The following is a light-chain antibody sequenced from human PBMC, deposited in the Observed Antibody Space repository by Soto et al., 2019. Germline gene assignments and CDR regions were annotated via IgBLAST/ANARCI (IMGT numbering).Light chain of an antibody. CDR2: DVS. V-gene: IGLV2-14*01. CDR3: SSYTSSSTLLYV. Sequence: QSALTQPASVSRSPGQSITISCTGTSSDVGGYNYVSWYQQHPGKAPELLIYDVSNRPSGVSNRFSGSKSGNTASLTISGLQAEDEADYYCSSYTSSSTLLYVFGTGTKLTVL. J-gene: IGLJ1*01. CDR1: SSDVGGYNY.